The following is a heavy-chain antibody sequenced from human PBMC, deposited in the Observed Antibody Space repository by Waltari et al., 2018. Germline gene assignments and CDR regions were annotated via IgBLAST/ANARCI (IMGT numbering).Heavy chain of an antibody. Sequence: QVQLVQSGAEVKNPGASVKVSCKASGYTFSAYYMHWVRQAPGQGLEWVGRINPNTGGTDYAQKFQGRVTMIRDTAISTAYLQLTRLRSDDTAVYYCARDRPPDYWGQGTLVTVSS. V-gene: IGHV1-2*06. CDR3: ARDRPPDY. CDR2: INPNTGGT. CDR1: GYTFSAYY. J-gene: IGHJ4*02.